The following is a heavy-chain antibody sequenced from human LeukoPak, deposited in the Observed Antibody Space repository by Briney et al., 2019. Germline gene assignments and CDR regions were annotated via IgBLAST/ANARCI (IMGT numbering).Heavy chain of an antibody. V-gene: IGHV3-21*06. D-gene: IGHD4-23*01. CDR1: GFTFSSYS. Sequence: PGGSLRLSCAASGFTFSSYSMNWVRQAPGKGLEWVSSISSSSSYIYYADSVKGRFTISRDNSKSTVSLQMNSLRAEDTAVYYCARVRGPTVATMYYDYWGQGTLITVSS. CDR2: ISSSSSYI. J-gene: IGHJ4*02. CDR3: ARVRGPTVATMYYDY.